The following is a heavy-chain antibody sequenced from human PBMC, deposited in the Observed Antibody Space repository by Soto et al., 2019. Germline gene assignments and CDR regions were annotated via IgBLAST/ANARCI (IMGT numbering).Heavy chain of an antibody. CDR2: IIPIFGTA. Sequence: SVKVSCKASGGTFSSYAISWVRQAPGQGLEWMGGIIPIFGTANYAQKFQGRVTVTADESTSTAYMELSSLRSEDTAVYYCVLPAYCGGDCYFDAFDIWGQGTMVTVSS. J-gene: IGHJ3*02. CDR3: VLPAYCGGDCYFDAFDI. D-gene: IGHD2-21*02. V-gene: IGHV1-69*13. CDR1: GGTFSSYA.